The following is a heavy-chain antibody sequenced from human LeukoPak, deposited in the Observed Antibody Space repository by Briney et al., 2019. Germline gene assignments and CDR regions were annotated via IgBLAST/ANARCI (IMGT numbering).Heavy chain of an antibody. CDR3: ATVSF. CDR1: GYTLTELC. CDR2: CNPEDGET. J-gene: IGHJ4*02. Sequence: ASVKVSCKLSGYTLTELCMRWVREAPGKGLEWMGGCNPEDGETIYAQKFQGRVTMTEDTSTDTAYMELSSLRSEDTAVYYCATVSFWGQGTLVTVSS. V-gene: IGHV1-24*01. D-gene: IGHD2/OR15-2a*01.